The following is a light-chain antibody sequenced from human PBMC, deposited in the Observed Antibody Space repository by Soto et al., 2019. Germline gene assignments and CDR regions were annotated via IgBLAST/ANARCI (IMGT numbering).Light chain of an antibody. J-gene: IGLJ3*02. CDR1: SSNIGINT. Sequence: QSVLTQPPSASGAPGRRATSFSSARSSNIGINTVNCHQQLPGPTPKLLTYVNNQRPWGVPDRFSGSKSGTSAPLAISGLQSEDEADYYCAAWDDSLNGWVFGGGTKLTVL. CDR2: VNN. V-gene: IGLV1-44*01. CDR3: AAWDDSLNGWV.